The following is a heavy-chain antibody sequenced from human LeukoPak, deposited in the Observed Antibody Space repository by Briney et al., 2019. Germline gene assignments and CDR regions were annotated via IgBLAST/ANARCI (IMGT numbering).Heavy chain of an antibody. D-gene: IGHD5-12*01. CDR2: ISSSSTI. J-gene: IGHJ4*02. V-gene: IGHV3-48*02. CDR1: GFTFSSYS. CDR3: ARDWGYSAYDLAY. Sequence: GGSLRLSCAASGFTFSSYSMNWVRQAPGKGLEWVSYISSSSTIYYADSVKGRFTISRDNAKSSLYLQMNSLRDEDTAVYYCARDWGYSAYDLAYWGQGTLVTVSS.